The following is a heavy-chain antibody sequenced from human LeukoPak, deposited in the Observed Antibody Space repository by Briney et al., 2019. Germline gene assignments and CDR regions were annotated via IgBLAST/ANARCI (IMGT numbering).Heavy chain of an antibody. J-gene: IGHJ4*02. Sequence: PGGSLRLSCAASGFTFSTYSMNWVRQAPGKGLEWVSYISSSSSAIYYADSVKGRFSISRDNAKNSLYLQMNSLRAEDTAVYYCAKSIEVYYDILTGQFDYWGQGTLVTVSS. CDR2: ISSSSSAI. CDR3: AKSIEVYYDILTGQFDY. V-gene: IGHV3-48*04. CDR1: GFTFSTYS. D-gene: IGHD3-9*01.